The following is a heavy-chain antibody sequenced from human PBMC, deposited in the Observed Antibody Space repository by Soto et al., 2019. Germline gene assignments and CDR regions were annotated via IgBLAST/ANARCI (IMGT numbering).Heavy chain of an antibody. J-gene: IGHJ5*02. CDR3: ASGSGSYPKYNWFDP. D-gene: IGHD3-10*01. CDR1: GFTFSDYY. V-gene: IGHV3-11*05. Sequence: QVHLVESGGGLVKPGGSLRLSCAASGFTFSDYYMSWIRQAPGKGLEWVSTISGSGGDTYYADSVKGPFTISRDNPRNTLYLQMDSLRAEDTAVYYCASGSGSYPKYNWFDPWGQGTLVTVSS. CDR2: ISGSGGDT.